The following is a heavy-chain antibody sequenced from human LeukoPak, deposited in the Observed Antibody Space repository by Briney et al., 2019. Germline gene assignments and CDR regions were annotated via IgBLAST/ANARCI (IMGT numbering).Heavy chain of an antibody. CDR3: ARDTDESYYDSSGYYYPDY. D-gene: IGHD3-22*01. CDR1: GFTFNNYP. V-gene: IGHV3-30-3*01. Sequence: PGRSLRLSCAASGFTFNNYPMHWVRQAPGKGLEWVAVISYDGSNKYYADSVKGRFTISRDNSKNTLYLQMNSLRAEDTAVYYCARDTDESYYDSSGYYYPDYWGQGTLVTVSS. CDR2: ISYDGSNK. J-gene: IGHJ4*02.